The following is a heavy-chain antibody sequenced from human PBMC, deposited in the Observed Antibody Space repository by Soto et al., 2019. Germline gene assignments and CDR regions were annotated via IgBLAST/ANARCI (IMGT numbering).Heavy chain of an antibody. CDR3: AQDQGSSWYEIDY. Sequence: EVQLLESGGGLVQPGGSLRRSCAASGFTFSNYAVTWVRQAPGKGLEWVSTISGSGGSTYYADYGKGRLTISRDNSKNTLYLQMNSLRAEDTAVYYCAQDQGSSWYEIDYWGQGTLVTVSS. CDR1: GFTFSNYA. J-gene: IGHJ4*02. CDR2: ISGSGGST. D-gene: IGHD6-13*01. V-gene: IGHV3-23*01.